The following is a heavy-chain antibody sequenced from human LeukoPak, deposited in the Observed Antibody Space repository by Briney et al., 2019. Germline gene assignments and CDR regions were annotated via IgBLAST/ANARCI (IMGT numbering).Heavy chain of an antibody. CDR2: INHSGST. V-gene: IGHV4-61*01. Sequence: SETLSLTCTVSGGSVSSGSYYWSWIRQPPGKGLEWIGEINHSGSTNYNPSLKSRVTISVDTSKNQFSLKLSSVTAADTAVYYCARGPPGSGRKNWFDPWGQGTLVTVSS. CDR1: GGSVSSGSYY. J-gene: IGHJ5*02. CDR3: ARGPPGSGRKNWFDP. D-gene: IGHD2-15*01.